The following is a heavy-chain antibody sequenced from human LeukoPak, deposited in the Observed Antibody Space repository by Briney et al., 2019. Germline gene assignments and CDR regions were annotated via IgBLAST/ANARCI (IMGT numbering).Heavy chain of an antibody. Sequence: PSQTLSLTCTVSGGSISSGSYYWSWIRQPAGKGLEWIGRIYTSGSTNYNPSLKSRVTISVDTSKNQFSLKLSSVTAADTAVYYCAREIGELYPHDWYFDLWGRGTLVTVSS. CDR3: AREIGELYPHDWYFDL. V-gene: IGHV4-61*02. CDR1: GGSISSGSYY. J-gene: IGHJ2*01. CDR2: IYTSGST. D-gene: IGHD1-26*01.